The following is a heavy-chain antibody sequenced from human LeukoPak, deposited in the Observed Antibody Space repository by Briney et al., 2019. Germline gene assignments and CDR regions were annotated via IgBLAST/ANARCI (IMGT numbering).Heavy chain of an antibody. CDR1: GYSISSGYY. Sequence: SETLSLTCTVSGYSISSGYYWGWIRQPPGKGLEWIGSIYHSGSTYYNLSLKSRVTISVDTSKNQFSLKLSSVTAADTAVYYCAVAAYRRGRSYWGQGTLVTVSS. D-gene: IGHD6-19*01. V-gene: IGHV4-38-2*02. CDR3: AVAAYRRGRSY. CDR2: IYHSGST. J-gene: IGHJ4*02.